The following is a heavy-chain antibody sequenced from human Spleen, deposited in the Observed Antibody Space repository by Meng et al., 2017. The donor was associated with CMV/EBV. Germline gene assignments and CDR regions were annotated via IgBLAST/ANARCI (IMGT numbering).Heavy chain of an antibody. D-gene: IGHD5/OR15-5a*01. Sequence: GESLKISCSASGFIFSSFGMHWVRQTPRKGLEWEASIRYDATSKYYSDSVQGRFTISRDNSKNTLYLQMDSLRLEDSAVYFCSRDGYSVLYFSDLWGQGTLVTVSS. CDR3: SRDGYSVLYFSDL. V-gene: IGHV3-30*02. J-gene: IGHJ4*02. CDR1: GFIFSSFG. CDR2: IRYDATSK.